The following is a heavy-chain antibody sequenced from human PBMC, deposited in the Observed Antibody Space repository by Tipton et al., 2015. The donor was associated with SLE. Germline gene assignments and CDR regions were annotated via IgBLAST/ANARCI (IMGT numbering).Heavy chain of an antibody. Sequence: TLSLTCNVSSGSITSYYWNWIRQFPGKGLEWIGYISYTETTKYNPSLESRVIISVDTSKNQFSLRLSSVTAADTAMYYCARHVGVAYYYAMDVWGQGTTVVISS. J-gene: IGHJ6*02. D-gene: IGHD2-15*01. CDR2: ISYTETT. CDR3: ARHVGVAYYYAMDV. CDR1: SGSITSYY. V-gene: IGHV4-59*08.